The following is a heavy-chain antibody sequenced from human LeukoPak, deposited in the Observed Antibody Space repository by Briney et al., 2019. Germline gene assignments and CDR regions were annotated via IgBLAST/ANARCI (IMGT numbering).Heavy chain of an antibody. Sequence: SQTLSLTCVISGDSVSSNSAAWNWIRQSPSRGLEWLGRTYYRSKWYSYSAVSVKSRIIINPDTSKNQFSLQLNSVTPEDTAVYYCASIWGDFWSGGTMRDYYYGMDVWGQGTTVTVSS. V-gene: IGHV6-1*01. CDR1: GDSVSSNSAA. CDR3: ASIWGDFWSGGTMRDYYYGMDV. D-gene: IGHD3-3*01. J-gene: IGHJ6*02. CDR2: TYYRSKWYS.